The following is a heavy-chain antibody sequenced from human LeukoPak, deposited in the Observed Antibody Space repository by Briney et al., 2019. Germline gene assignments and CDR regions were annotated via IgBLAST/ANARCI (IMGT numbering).Heavy chain of an antibody. Sequence: GGSLRLSCAASGLTFNSYAMSWVRQAPGKGLEWVSTISGSGASTYYVDSVKGRFTISRDNSKNTLYLQMNSLRAEDTAVYYCAKTITGTLDYWGQGTLVTVSS. CDR2: ISGSGAST. CDR3: AKTITGTLDY. D-gene: IGHD1-20*01. J-gene: IGHJ4*02. CDR1: GLTFNSYA. V-gene: IGHV3-23*01.